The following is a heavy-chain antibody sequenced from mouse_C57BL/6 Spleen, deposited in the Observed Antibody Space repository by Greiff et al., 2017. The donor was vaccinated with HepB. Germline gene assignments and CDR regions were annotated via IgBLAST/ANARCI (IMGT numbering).Heavy chain of an antibody. V-gene: IGHV1-80*01. J-gene: IGHJ4*01. CDR3: ARAYDGYYVEAMDY. CDR2: IYPGDGDT. CDR1: GYAFSSYW. D-gene: IGHD2-3*01. Sequence: VQLQQSGAELVKPGASVKISCKASGYAFSSYWMNWVKQRPGKGLEWIGQIYPGDGDTNYNGKFKGKATLSADKSSSTAYMQLSSLTSEDSAVYFCARAYDGYYVEAMDYWGQGTSVTVSS.